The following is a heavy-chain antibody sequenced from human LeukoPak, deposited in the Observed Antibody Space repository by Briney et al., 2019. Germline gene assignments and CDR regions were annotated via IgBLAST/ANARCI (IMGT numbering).Heavy chain of an antibody. Sequence: SETLSLTCAVYGGSFSGYYWSWIRQPPGKGLEWIGEINHSGSTNYNPSLKSRITISVDTSKNQFSLKLSSVTAADTAVYYCARFSFQGKRYYFDYWGQRTLVTVSS. J-gene: IGHJ4*02. CDR2: INHSGST. D-gene: IGHD5-24*01. CDR1: GGSFSGYY. V-gene: IGHV4-34*01. CDR3: ARFSFQGKRYYFDY.